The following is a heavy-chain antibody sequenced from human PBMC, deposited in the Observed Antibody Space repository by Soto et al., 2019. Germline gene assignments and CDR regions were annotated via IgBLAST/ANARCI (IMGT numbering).Heavy chain of an antibody. Sequence: HVQLQESGPGLVEPSHTLSLTCTVACGSISSGGYYWSWILQHPGKVLEWIGYIYYSGSTYYNPSLKSRVTISVVTSKNQFSLKLSSVTAADTAVYYCASGYYVILTGHSYFDYWGQGTLVTVSS. D-gene: IGHD3-9*01. CDR1: CGSISSGGYY. J-gene: IGHJ4*02. CDR2: IYYSGST. CDR3: ASGYYVILTGHSYFDY. V-gene: IGHV4-31*03.